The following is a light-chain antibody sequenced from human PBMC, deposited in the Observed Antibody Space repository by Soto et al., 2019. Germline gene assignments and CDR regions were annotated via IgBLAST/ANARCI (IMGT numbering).Light chain of an antibody. J-gene: IGLJ1*01. Sequence: LTQPPSVSVAPGQTARITCGGNNIGSKSVHWCQQKPGQAPVLVVYDDSDRPSGIPERFSGSNSGNTATLTISRVEAGDEADYYCQVWDSSSDLLYVFGTGTKV. CDR2: DDS. V-gene: IGLV3-21*02. CDR3: QVWDSSSDLLYV. CDR1: NIGSKS.